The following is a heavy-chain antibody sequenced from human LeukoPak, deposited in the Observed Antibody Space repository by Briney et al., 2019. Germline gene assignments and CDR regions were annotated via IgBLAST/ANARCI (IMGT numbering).Heavy chain of an antibody. J-gene: IGHJ4*02. D-gene: IGHD3-22*01. Sequence: QTGGSLRLSCAASGFTFSSHAMIWVRLAPGRGLEWVSSISDGGTTTHYADSVRGRFTISRDNSKNTLYLQMNSLGAEDTAVYYCAKGSIYDSSGYADYWGQGTLVTVSS. CDR2: ISDGGTTT. V-gene: IGHV3-23*01. CDR1: GFTFSSHA. CDR3: AKGSIYDSSGYADY.